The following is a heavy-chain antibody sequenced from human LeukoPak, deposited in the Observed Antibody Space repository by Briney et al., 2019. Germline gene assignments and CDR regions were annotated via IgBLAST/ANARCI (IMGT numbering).Heavy chain of an antibody. V-gene: IGHV4-59*08. Sequence: SEALSLTCIVSGGSISSYYWSWIRQPPGKGLEWIGYMSKSGSTNYNPSLQSRVTILVDTSKNQFSLKLSSATAADTAVYYCARHKGSSTWYPFDYWGQGTLVTVSS. CDR2: MSKSGST. D-gene: IGHD6-13*01. J-gene: IGHJ4*02. CDR1: GGSISSYY. CDR3: ARHKGSSTWYPFDY.